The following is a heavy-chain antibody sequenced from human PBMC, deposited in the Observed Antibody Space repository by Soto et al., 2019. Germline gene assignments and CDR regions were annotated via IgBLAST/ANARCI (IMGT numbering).Heavy chain of an antibody. D-gene: IGHD6-25*01. CDR1: GYPLTDFY. CDR3: AREGGAAPGARREWYLDL. V-gene: IGHV1-2*02. Sequence: QVQLVQSGAEVKKPGASVTVSCKTSGYPLTDFYIHWVRQAPGQGLEWMAWINPHTGDTNTGLKVQGRVTMTRDTSINTAVMELTRLSSDDSAVYYCAREGGAAPGARREWYLDLWGRGTLVSVSS. CDR2: INPHTGDT. J-gene: IGHJ2*01.